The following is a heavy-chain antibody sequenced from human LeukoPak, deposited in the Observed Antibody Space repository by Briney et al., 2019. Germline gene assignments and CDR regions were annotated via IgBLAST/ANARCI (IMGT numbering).Heavy chain of an antibody. V-gene: IGHV3-7*01. J-gene: IGHJ6*03. D-gene: IGHD3-10*01. Sequence: PGGSLRLSCAASGFTFSNYWMSWVRQAPGKGLEWVANIKQDGSEKYYVDSVKGRFTISRDNAKNSLYLQMNSLRAEDTAVYYCARDGFVGYYYYYYMDVWGKGATVTVSS. CDR1: GFTFSNYW. CDR3: ARDGFVGYYYYYYMDV. CDR2: IKQDGSEK.